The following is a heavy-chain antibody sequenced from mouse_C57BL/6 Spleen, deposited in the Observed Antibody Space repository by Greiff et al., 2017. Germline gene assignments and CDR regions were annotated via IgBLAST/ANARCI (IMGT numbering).Heavy chain of an antibody. Sequence: DVHLVESGEGLVKPGGSLKLSCAASGFTFSSYAMSWVRQTPEKRLEWVATISSGGDYIYYPDTVKGRFTISRDNARNTLYLQMSRLKSEDTAMYYCTREVKYTTNGYAMDYWGQGTSGTVSA. V-gene: IGHV5-9-1*02. CDR2: ISSGGDYI. D-gene: IGHD2-12*01. CDR1: GFTFSSYA. CDR3: TREVKYTTNGYAMDY. J-gene: IGHJ4*01.